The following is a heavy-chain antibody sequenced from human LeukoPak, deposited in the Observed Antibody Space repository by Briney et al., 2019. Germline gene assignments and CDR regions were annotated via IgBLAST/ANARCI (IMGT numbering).Heavy chain of an antibody. D-gene: IGHD5-18*01. J-gene: IGHJ4*02. CDR1: GGSISSYY. V-gene: IGHV4-59*08. CDR2: IYYSGST. Sequence: SETLSLTCTVSGGSISSYYWSWIRQPPGKGLEWIGFIYYSGSTYYNPSLKSRVTISVDTSKNQFSLRLSSVAATDTAEYFCARHQMRYSYGTLFDYWGQGTLVTVSS. CDR3: ARHQMRYSYGTLFDY.